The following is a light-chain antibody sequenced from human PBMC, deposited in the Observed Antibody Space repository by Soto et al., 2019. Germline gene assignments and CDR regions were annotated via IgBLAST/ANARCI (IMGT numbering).Light chain of an antibody. CDR2: DAS. Sequence: DIQMTQCPSTLSASVGDRVTISCRASQSISNWLAWYQQKPGKAPKLLIYDASSLESGVPSRFSGSGSGTEFTLTISSLKPEDFATYYCQKYNSFWTFGQGTKVDIK. CDR1: QSISNW. V-gene: IGKV1-5*01. J-gene: IGKJ1*01. CDR3: QKYNSFWT.